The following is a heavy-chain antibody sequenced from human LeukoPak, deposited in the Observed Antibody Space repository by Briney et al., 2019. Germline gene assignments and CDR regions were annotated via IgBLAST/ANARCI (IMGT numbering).Heavy chain of an antibody. D-gene: IGHD6-19*01. CDR2: INSDWSST. CDR3: ARSTRIAVAGTVAY. Sequence: GGSLRLSCAASGFTFISYWMHWVRQAPGKGLVWVSLINSDWSSTSYADPVKGRFTISRDNAKNTLYLQMNSLRAEDTAVYYCARSTRIAVAGTVAYWGQGTLVTVSS. J-gene: IGHJ4*02. CDR1: GFTFISYW. V-gene: IGHV3-74*01.